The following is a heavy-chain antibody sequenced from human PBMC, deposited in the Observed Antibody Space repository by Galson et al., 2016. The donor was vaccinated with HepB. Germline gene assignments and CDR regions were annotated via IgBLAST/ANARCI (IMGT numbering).Heavy chain of an antibody. Sequence: SVKVSCKASGGTFDTYGIGWVRQAPGQGLEWMGGIIPILDTAKSAQTFQGRVTITADESTSTAYMELSSLTSADTAVYYCSREAVLPLYFDSWGQGTLVTVSS. J-gene: IGHJ4*02. D-gene: IGHD2-15*01. V-gene: IGHV1-69*13. CDR2: IIPILDTA. CDR3: SREAVLPLYFDS. CDR1: GGTFDTYG.